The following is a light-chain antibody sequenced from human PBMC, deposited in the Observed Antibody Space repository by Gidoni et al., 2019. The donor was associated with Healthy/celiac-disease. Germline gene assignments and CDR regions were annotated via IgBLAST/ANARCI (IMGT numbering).Light chain of an antibody. Sequence: EIVLTQSPGTLSLSPGERATLSCRASQSVSSSYLAWYQQKPGQAPRLLIYGASSRATGIPDRCSGSGSGTDFTLTISRLEPEDFAVYYCQQYGSSQGLTFGGGTKVEIK. J-gene: IGKJ4*01. V-gene: IGKV3-20*01. CDR3: QQYGSSQGLT. CDR2: GAS. CDR1: QSVSSSY.